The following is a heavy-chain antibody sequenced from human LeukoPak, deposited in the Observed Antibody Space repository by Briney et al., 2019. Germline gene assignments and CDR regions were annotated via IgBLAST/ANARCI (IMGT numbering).Heavy chain of an antibody. D-gene: IGHD2-2*01. J-gene: IGHJ4*02. Sequence: SETLSLTCTVSGGSISGYYWSWLRQPPGKGLEGLGCNYYIGTTNYNPSLQSRGLISVDSSKNQFSLKLSSLTAADTAVYFCARHREVPAANGVFDSWGQGTLVTVSS. CDR3: ARHREVPAANGVFDS. CDR1: GGSISGYY. CDR2: NYYIGTT. V-gene: IGHV4-59*08.